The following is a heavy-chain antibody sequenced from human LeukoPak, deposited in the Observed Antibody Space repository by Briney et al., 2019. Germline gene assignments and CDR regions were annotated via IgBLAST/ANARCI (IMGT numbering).Heavy chain of an antibody. CDR3: AKGPIPRVYGSGSYHFDY. CDR2: ISWNSGSI. D-gene: IGHD3-10*01. V-gene: IGHV3-9*01. CDR1: GFTFDDYA. Sequence: GRSLRLSCAASGFTFDDYAMHWVRQAPGKGLEWVSGISWNSGSIGYADSVKGRFTISRDNAKNSLYLQMNSLRAEDTALYYCAKGPIPRVYGSGSYHFDYWGQGTLVTVSS. J-gene: IGHJ4*02.